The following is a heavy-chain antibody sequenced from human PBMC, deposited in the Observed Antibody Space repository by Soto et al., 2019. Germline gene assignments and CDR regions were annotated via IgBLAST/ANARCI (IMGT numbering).Heavy chain of an antibody. CDR3: AGQNIVATIAGAFDI. Sequence: QVQLQESGPGLMKPSETLSLTCTVSGGSISSYYWSWIRQPPGKGLEWIGYIYYSGSTNYNPSLKSRVTISVDTSKNQFSLKLSSVTAADTAVYYCAGQNIVATIAGAFDIWGQGTMVTVSS. D-gene: IGHD5-12*01. CDR1: GGSISSYY. CDR2: IYYSGST. V-gene: IGHV4-59*08. J-gene: IGHJ3*02.